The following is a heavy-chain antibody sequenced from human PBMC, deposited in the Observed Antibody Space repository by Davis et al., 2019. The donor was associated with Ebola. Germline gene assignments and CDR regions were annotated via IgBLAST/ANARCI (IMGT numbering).Heavy chain of an antibody. CDR1: GGSISSGGYY. CDR2: IYYSGST. J-gene: IGHJ3*02. V-gene: IGHV4-31*03. CDR3: ARETDLRFLEWLPGGAFDI. Sequence: PSETLSLTCTVSGGSISSGGYYWSWIRQHPGKGLEWIGYIYYSGSTYYNPSLKSRVTISVDTSKNQFSLKLSSVTAADTAVYYCARETDLRFLEWLPGGAFDIWGQGTMVTVSS. D-gene: IGHD3-3*01.